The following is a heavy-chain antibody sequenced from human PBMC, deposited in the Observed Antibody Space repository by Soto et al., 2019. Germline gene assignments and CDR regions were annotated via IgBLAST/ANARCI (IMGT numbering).Heavy chain of an antibody. CDR2: IYHSGST. J-gene: IGHJ3*02. CDR1: GGSISSGGYS. D-gene: IGHD3-22*01. CDR3: ARVKVTSYYYDSSGYSALAADAFDI. Sequence: TLSLTCAVSGGSISSGGYSWSWIRQPPGKGLEWIGYIYHSGSTYYNPSLKSRVTISVDRSKNQFSLKLSSVTAADTAVYYCARVKVTSYYYDSSGYSALAADAFDIWGQGTMVTVS. V-gene: IGHV4-30-2*01.